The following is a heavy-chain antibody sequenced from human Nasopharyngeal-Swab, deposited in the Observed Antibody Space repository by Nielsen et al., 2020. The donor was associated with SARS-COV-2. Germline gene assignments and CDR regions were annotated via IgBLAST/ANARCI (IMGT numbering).Heavy chain of an antibody. CDR1: GGSISSGGYY. CDR2: IYYSGST. D-gene: IGHD3-9*01. Sequence: SETLSLTCTVSGGSISSGGYYWSWIRQHPGKGLEWIGYIYYSGSTNYNPSLKSRVTISVDTSKNQFSLKLSSVTAADTALYYCARLIVLRYFDWHYYFDYWGQGTLVTVPS. CDR3: ARLIVLRYFDWHYYFDY. J-gene: IGHJ4*02. V-gene: IGHV4-61*08.